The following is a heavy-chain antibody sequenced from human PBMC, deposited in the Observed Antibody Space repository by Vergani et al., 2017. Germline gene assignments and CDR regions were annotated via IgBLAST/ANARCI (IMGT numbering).Heavy chain of an antibody. CDR3: VRDRGLCARGRCYTEAWDY. CDR2: ISFDGTNE. D-gene: IGHD2-2*02. V-gene: IGHV3-30-3*01. Sequence: QVQLVESGGGVVQPGTSLRLSCVVSGFALNRHAMYWVRQAPGKGLEWVVGISFDGTNEYYPDLVKGRFTISRDIAKNTLYLQVRSLRLEDTGVYHCVRDRGLCARGRCYTEAWDYWGQGTLVTVSS. CDR1: GFALNRHA. J-gene: IGHJ4*02.